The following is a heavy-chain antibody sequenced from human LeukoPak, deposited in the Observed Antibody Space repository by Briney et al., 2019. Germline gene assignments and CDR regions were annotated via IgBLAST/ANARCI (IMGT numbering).Heavy chain of an antibody. J-gene: IGHJ6*02. CDR1: GFTFSSYW. D-gene: IGHD3-10*01. V-gene: IGHV3-21*01. CDR3: ARDSGSYYLCCYYYGMDV. CDR2: ISSSSSYI. Sequence: GGSLRLSCVASGFTFSSYWMHWVRQAPGKGLEWVSSISSSSSYIYYADSVKGRFTISRDNAKNSLYLQMNSLRAEDTAVYYCARDSGSYYLCCYYYGMDVWGQGTTVTVSS.